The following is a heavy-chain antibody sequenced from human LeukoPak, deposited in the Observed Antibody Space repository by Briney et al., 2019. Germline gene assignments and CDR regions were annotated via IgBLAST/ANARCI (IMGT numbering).Heavy chain of an antibody. V-gene: IGHV3-21*01. J-gene: IGHJ5*02. CDR3: ARMGTLNWFDP. CDR1: GFTFSSYS. Sequence: GGXLRLSCAASGFTFSSYSMNWVRQAPGKGLEWVSSISSSSSYIYYADSVKGRFTISRDNAKNSLYLQMNSLRAEDTAVYYCARMGTLNWFDPWGQGTLVTVSS. D-gene: IGHD7-27*01. CDR2: ISSSSSYI.